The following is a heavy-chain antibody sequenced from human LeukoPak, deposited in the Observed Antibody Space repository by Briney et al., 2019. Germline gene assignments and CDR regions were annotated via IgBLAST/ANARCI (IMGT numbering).Heavy chain of an antibody. Sequence: GGSLRLSCVGFGFSFSTYDMGWVRQTPGEGLEWVSAISTTGGYTEHADSVKGRFTISRDNSQNTLFLQMHSLRAEDTAVYYCAKKPATIKFPFDIWGQGTLVTVSP. J-gene: IGHJ4*02. D-gene: IGHD5-24*01. V-gene: IGHV3-23*01. CDR1: GFSFSTYD. CDR3: AKKPATIKFPFDI. CDR2: ISTTGGYT.